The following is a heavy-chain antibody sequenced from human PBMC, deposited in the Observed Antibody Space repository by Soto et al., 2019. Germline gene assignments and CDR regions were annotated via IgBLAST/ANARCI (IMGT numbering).Heavy chain of an antibody. J-gene: IGHJ4*02. CDR3: ARDGLLGYFDF. Sequence: SETLSLTCTVSGGSIRSYYWSWIRQPPGKGLEWIGYIYYSGSTNYNPSLKSRVTISVDTSKNTLYLQMNSLRAEDTAVYYCARDGLLGYFDFWGQGTLVTVSS. CDR1: GGSIRSYY. D-gene: IGHD3-16*01. CDR2: IYYSGST. V-gene: IGHV4-59*01.